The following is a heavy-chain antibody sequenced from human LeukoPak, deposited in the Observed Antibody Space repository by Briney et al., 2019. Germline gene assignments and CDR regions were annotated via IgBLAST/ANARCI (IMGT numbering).Heavy chain of an antibody. J-gene: IGHJ4*02. D-gene: IGHD1-26*01. CDR3: ARAFSGSYRGYFDY. Sequence: SETLSLTCAVYGGSFSGYYWSWIRQPPGKGLEWIGEINHSGSTNYNPSLKSRVTISVDTSKNQFSLKLNSVTAADTAVYYCARAFSGSYRGYFDYWGQGTLVTVSS. CDR1: GGSFSGYY. CDR2: INHSGST. V-gene: IGHV4-34*01.